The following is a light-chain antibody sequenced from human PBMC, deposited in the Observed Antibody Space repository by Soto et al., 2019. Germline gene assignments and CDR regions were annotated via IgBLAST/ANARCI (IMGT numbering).Light chain of an antibody. V-gene: IGKV3-11*01. Sequence: ETVLTQSPATLSLSPGEGATLSCRASQSIRNFLAWYQQKPGQAPRLLIYDTSNRATGIPARFSGSGSGTDFTLTISSLEPEDCAVYYCQQRSSWLTFGGGTKVEIK. CDR3: QQRSSWLT. J-gene: IGKJ4*01. CDR2: DTS. CDR1: QSIRNF.